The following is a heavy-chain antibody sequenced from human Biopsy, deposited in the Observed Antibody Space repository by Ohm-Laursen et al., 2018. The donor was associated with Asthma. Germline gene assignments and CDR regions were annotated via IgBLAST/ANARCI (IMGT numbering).Heavy chain of an antibody. CDR1: GYTFNSAG. Sequence: SVKVSCKPSGYTFNSAGITWARQAPGQGLEWMGWISVYNGNTKFAQKLQDRVTMITDTSTSTAYMELSSLRSDDTAVYFCARAVDYSRYYGIDVWGQGTTVTVS. J-gene: IGHJ6*02. CDR2: ISVYNGNT. V-gene: IGHV1-18*01. D-gene: IGHD3-10*01. CDR3: ARAVDYSRYYGIDV.